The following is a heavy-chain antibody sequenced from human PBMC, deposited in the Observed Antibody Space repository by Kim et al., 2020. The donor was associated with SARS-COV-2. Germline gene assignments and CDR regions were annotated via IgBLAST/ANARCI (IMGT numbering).Heavy chain of an antibody. Sequence: ASVKVSCKASGYTFTSYGISWVRQAPGQGLEWMGWINAYNGNTNYAQKLQGRVTMTTDTSTSTAYMELRSLRSDDTAVYYCAIAAAGQYYFDYWGQGTLVTVSS. CDR1: GYTFTSYG. V-gene: IGHV1-18*04. CDR2: INAYNGNT. J-gene: IGHJ4*02. CDR3: AIAAAGQYYFDY. D-gene: IGHD6-13*01.